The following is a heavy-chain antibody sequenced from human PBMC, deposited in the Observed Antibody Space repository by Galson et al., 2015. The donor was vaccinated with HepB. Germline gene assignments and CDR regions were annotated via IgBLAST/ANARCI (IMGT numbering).Heavy chain of an antibody. D-gene: IGHD2-15*01. V-gene: IGHV3-23*01. CDR2: ITSDGAT. CDR3: AKGYREGYYYMDA. Sequence: SLRLSCAASAFTFSSCAMNWVRQAPGKGLEWVSGITSDGATYYADSVKGRFTISRDNSKNTLYLQMNGLRAEDTALYYCAKGYREGYYYMDAWGKGTRSPSP. J-gene: IGHJ6*03. CDR1: AFTFSSCA.